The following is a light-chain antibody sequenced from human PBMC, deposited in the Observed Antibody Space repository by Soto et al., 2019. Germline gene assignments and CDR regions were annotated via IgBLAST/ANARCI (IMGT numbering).Light chain of an antibody. Sequence: DIQLTQSPSFLSASVGDRVTITCRASQGTSSYLAWFQQKPGRAPKLLIYGASTLQSGVPARFSGSGSGTDFTLTISNLQPEDFATYYCQQLNAYPLTFGKGTRLEIK. CDR2: GAS. V-gene: IGKV1-9*01. CDR1: QGTSSY. J-gene: IGKJ5*01. CDR3: QQLNAYPLT.